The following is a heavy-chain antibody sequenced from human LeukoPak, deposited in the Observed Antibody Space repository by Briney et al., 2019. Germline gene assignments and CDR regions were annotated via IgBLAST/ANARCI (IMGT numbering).Heavy chain of an antibody. V-gene: IGHV4-31*03. CDR3: ARGGIYDCSGYRPYWFDP. CDR2: IYYSGST. Sequence: SETLSLTCTVSGGSISSGGYYCSWIRQHPGKGLEWIGYIYYSGSTYYNPSLKSRVTISVDTSKNQFSLKLSSVTAADTSVYYCARGGIYDCSGYRPYWFDPWGQGTLVTVSS. J-gene: IGHJ5*02. CDR1: GGSISSGGYY. D-gene: IGHD3-22*01.